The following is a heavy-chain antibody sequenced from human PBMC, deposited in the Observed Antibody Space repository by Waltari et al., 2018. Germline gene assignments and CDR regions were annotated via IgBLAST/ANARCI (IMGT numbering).Heavy chain of an antibody. CDR1: GFRFVVYT. CDR3: ASHPEDFYYYMDV. Sequence: VQLVVFGGGLVKLGGSVSLAWAAAGFRFVVYTMNWVRQTQGKGLEWVSSIGSSSTYTYYADSVKGRFTISRDNAANSLYLEMNALRPDDTGVYYCASHPEDFYYYMDVWGKGTTVTVSS. V-gene: IGHV3-21*06. J-gene: IGHJ6*03. CDR2: IGSSSTYT.